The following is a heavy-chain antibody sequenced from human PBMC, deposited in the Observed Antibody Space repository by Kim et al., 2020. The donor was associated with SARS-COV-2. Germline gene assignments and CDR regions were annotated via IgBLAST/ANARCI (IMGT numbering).Heavy chain of an antibody. V-gene: IGHV3-74*03. Sequence: GGSLRLSCAASGFTFRTFWIHWDRQGPGKGLEWVSGISGDGSSKLDADSVKGRFTISRDNAKNTVSLQMNSLRAEDTAIYFCASDLRSTSAEYYFDYWG. CDR3: ASDLRSTSAEYYFDY. J-gene: IGHJ4*01. CDR1: GFTFRTFW. D-gene: IGHD2-2*01. CDR2: ISGDGSSK.